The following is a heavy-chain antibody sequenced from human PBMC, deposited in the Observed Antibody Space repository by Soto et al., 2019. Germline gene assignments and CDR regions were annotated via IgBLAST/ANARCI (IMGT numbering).Heavy chain of an antibody. CDR1: GFTFSSYA. CDR2: ISGSGGST. V-gene: IGHV3-23*01. D-gene: IGHD6-6*01. CDR3: AKDRGGIAARPEYFEH. Sequence: GGSLRLSCAASGFTFSSYAMSWVRQAPGKGLEWVSAISGSGGSTYYADSVKGRFTISRDTSKNTLYMQMNSLRAEDTAVYYCAKDRGGIAARPEYFEHWGQGTLVTVSS. J-gene: IGHJ1*01.